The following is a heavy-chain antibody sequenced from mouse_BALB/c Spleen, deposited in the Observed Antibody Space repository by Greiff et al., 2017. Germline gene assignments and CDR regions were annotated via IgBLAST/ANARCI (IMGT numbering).Heavy chain of an antibody. V-gene: IGHV5-9-3*01. D-gene: IGHD1-1*01. Sequence: EVQLVESGGGLVKPGGSQKLSCAASGFTFSSYAMSWVRQTPEKRLEWVATISSGGSYTYYPDSVKGRFTISRDNAKNTLYLQMSSLRSEDTAMYYCARWDYGSSPLDYWGQGTTLTVSS. CDR2: ISSGGSYT. J-gene: IGHJ2*01. CDR3: ARWDYGSSPLDY. CDR1: GFTFSSYA.